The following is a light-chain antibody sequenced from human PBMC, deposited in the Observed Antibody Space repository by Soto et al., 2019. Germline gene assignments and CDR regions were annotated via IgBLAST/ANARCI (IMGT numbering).Light chain of an antibody. J-gene: IGKJ3*01. CDR1: QSLLHSDGYNY. V-gene: IGKV2-28*01. CDR2: LGS. CDR3: MQALQSPVT. Sequence: EIVMTQSPLSLPVSPGEPASISCRSSQSLLHSDGYNYLDWYLQKPGQSPQLLVYLGSNRNSGVPDRFSGSGSGTDFTLKISRVEAEDVGVYYCMQALQSPVTFGPVTKVDIK.